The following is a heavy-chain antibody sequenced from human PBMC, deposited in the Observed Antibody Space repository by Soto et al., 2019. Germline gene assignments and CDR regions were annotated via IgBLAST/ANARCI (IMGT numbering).Heavy chain of an antibody. J-gene: IGHJ4*02. D-gene: IGHD1-1*01. CDR1: GFSLSTSGVA. V-gene: IGHV2-5*02. CDR3: AQRAGLHGNWNGGYFDF. CDR2: IYWDDDK. Sequence: QITLKESGPTRVKPTQTLTLTCTFSGFSLSTSGVAVGWIRQPPGKALERLALIYWDDDKRYSPSLKSRLTITKDTSKNQVVLTMTNMDPVDTATCYCAQRAGLHGNWNGGYFDFWGQGALVSVSS.